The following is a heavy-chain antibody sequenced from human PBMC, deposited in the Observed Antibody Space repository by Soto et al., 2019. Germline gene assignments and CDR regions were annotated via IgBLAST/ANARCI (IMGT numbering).Heavy chain of an antibody. CDR3: ARGSYYDILTGYYINY. D-gene: IGHD3-9*01. J-gene: IGHJ4*02. Sequence: PGGSLRLSCAASGFTFSTYWMSWVRQAPGKGLEWVANIKQDGSERYYVDSVKGRFTISRDNAKNSLYLQMNSRRAEDTAVYYCARGSYYDILTGYYINYWGQGTLVTVSS. V-gene: IGHV3-7*01. CDR1: GFTFSTYW. CDR2: IKQDGSER.